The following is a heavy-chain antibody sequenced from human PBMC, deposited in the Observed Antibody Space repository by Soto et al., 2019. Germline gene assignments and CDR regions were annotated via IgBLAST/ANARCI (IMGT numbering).Heavy chain of an antibody. D-gene: IGHD1-1*01. Sequence: PEGSLRLSCAASGFTFSSYWMSWVRQAPGKGLEWVANIKQDGSEKYYVDSVKGRFTISRDNAKNSLYLQMNSLRAEDTAVYYCAREQNWNRPVPNVHFDYWGQGTLFTVSS. CDR3: AREQNWNRPVPNVHFDY. CDR1: GFTFSSYW. J-gene: IGHJ4*02. V-gene: IGHV3-7*03. CDR2: IKQDGSEK.